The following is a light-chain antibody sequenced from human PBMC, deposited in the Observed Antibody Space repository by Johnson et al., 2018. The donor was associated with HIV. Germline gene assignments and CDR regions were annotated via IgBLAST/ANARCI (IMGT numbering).Light chain of an antibody. V-gene: IGLV1-51*01. CDR2: DNN. Sequence: QSVLTQPPSVSAAPGQKVTISCSGSSSNIGNNYVSWYQQIPGTAPKLLIYDNNKRPSGIPDRFSGSKSGTSATLGITGLPTGDEADYYCGTWDSSLSIYVFGTGTKVTIL. J-gene: IGLJ1*01. CDR3: GTWDSSLSIYV. CDR1: SSNIGNNY.